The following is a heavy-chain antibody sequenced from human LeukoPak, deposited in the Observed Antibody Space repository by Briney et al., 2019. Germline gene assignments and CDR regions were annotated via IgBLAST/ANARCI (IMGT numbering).Heavy chain of an antibody. D-gene: IGHD2-2*01. CDR2: INWNGGST. CDR3: AKDRVVAAGDDAFDI. Sequence: PGGSLRLSCAASGFSFDDYGMSWVRQAPGKGLEWVSGINWNGGSTGYADSVKGRFTISRDNSKNTLYLQMNSLRAEDTALYYCAKDRVVAAGDDAFDIWGQGTMVTVSS. CDR1: GFSFDDYG. V-gene: IGHV3-20*04. J-gene: IGHJ3*02.